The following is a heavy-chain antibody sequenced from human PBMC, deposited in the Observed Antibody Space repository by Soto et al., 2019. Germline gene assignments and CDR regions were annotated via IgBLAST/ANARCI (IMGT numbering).Heavy chain of an antibody. CDR3: VRDGTKTLRDWFDT. CDR1: GACMRGFY. CDR2: IYATGTT. V-gene: IGHV4-4*07. D-gene: IGHD1-1*01. J-gene: IGHJ5*02. Sequence: PSESLALTCAVCGACMRGFYWSWILKSAGKGLEWIGRIYATGTTDYNPSLKSRVMMSVDTSKKQFSLKLRSVTAADAAVYYCVRDGTKTLRDWFDTWGKRISVTVSS.